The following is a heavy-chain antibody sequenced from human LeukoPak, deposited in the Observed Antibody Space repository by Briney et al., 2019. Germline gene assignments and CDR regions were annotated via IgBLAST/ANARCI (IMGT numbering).Heavy chain of an antibody. V-gene: IGHV3-7*01. J-gene: IGHJ4*02. CDR1: GFTFSSYW. CDR3: ARDSGHTGYDLLDY. Sequence: PGGSLRLSCVDSGFTFSSYWMNWVRQAPGKGLEWVANIKHDGSEKYYVDSVKGRFTISRDNAKNSLYLQVNSLRAEDTAVYFCARDSGHTGYDLLDYWGQGTLVTVSS. D-gene: IGHD5-12*01. CDR2: IKHDGSEK.